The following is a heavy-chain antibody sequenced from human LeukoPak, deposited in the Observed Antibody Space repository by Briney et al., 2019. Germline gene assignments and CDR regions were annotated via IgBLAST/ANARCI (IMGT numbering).Heavy chain of an antibody. J-gene: IGHJ4*02. D-gene: IGHD6-6*01. CDR3: ARENWRSKSIDFDS. V-gene: IGHV4-4*07. Sequence: PSETLSLTCTVSGGSIRSYSWSWIRQPAGKGLEWIGRIYSSGSTNFNPSLKSRATMSVDTSKNQFSLRLSSVTAADTAAYFCARENWRSKSIDFDSWGQGTLVTVSS. CDR2: IYSSGST. CDR1: GGSIRSYS.